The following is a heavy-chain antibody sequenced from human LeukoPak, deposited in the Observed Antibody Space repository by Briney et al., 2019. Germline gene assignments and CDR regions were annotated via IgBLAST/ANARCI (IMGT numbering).Heavy chain of an antibody. CDR3: ARDSSGYYPLEYFQH. V-gene: IGHV3-33*08. CDR1: GFTFSSYG. D-gene: IGHD3-22*01. J-gene: IGHJ1*01. CDR2: IWYDGSNK. Sequence: GGSLRLSCAASGFTFSSYGIHWVRQAPGKGLEWVAVIWYDGSNKYYADSVKGRFTISRDNSKNTLYLQVNSLRAEDTAVYYCARDSSGYYPLEYFQHWGQGTLVTVSS.